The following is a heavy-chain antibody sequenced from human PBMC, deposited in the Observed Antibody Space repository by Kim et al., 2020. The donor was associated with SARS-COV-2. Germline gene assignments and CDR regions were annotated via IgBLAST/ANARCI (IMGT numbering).Heavy chain of an antibody. J-gene: IGHJ5*02. Sequence: SETLSLTCTVSGGSISSSSYYWGWIRQPPGKGLEWIGSIYYSGSTYYNPSLRSRVTISVDTSKNQFSLKLSSVTAADTAVYYCARDGTYSNYGYNWFDP. CDR3: ARDGTYSNYGYNWFDP. CDR1: GGSISSSSYY. D-gene: IGHD4-4*01. V-gene: IGHV4-39*07. CDR2: IYYSGST.